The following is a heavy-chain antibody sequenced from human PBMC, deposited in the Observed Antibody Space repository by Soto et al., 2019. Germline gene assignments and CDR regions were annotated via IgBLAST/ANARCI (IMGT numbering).Heavy chain of an antibody. CDR1: GGSISSGGYY. D-gene: IGHD2-21*01. J-gene: IGHJ4*02. V-gene: IGHV4-30-4*08. CDR2: IYYSGST. CDR3: ARANPDDRVNFDY. Sequence: SETLSLTCTVSGGSISSGGYYWSWIRQHPGKGLEWIGYIYYSGSTYYNPSLKSRVTISVDTSKNQSSLNLSSVTAADTAVYYCARANPDDRVNFDYWGQGTLVTVSS.